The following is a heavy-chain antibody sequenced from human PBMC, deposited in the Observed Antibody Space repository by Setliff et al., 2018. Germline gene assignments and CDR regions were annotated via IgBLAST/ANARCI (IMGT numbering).Heavy chain of an antibody. CDR1: GKTLTELS. J-gene: IGHJ6*03. CDR3: ATCVGTSWYDYNFYMDV. Sequence: ASVKVSCKLSGKTLTELSIHWVRQAPGKGLEWMGGFDPDDGETVYAQKFQGRVTMTEDTSTNTAYMELSSLRSEDTAVYYCATCVGTSWYDYNFYMDVWGIGTTVTV. V-gene: IGHV1-24*01. CDR2: FDPDDGET. D-gene: IGHD1-26*01.